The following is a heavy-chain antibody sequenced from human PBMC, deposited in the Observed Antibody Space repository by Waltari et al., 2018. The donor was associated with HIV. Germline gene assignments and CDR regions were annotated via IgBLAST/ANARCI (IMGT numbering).Heavy chain of an antibody. V-gene: IGHV1-2*02. CDR1: GFTFTGNY. D-gene: IGHD3-16*01. CDR3: AREKKLGLDGMDG. J-gene: IGHJ6*02. CDR2: INANTGGT. Sequence: QDQLVQSGDEVKKPGASVKVSCKASGFTFTGNYIHWVRQPPGQGPEWMAWINANTGGTNAAQKVQGRVTGTRDPAGTTGFMELRGLRYDDTAVYYCAREKKLGLDGMDGWGQGTTVIVSS.